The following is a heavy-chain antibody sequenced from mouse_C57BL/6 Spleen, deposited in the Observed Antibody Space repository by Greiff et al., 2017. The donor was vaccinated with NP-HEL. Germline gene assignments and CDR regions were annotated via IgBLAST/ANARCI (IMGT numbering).Heavy chain of an antibody. CDR3: ASSPPYYSNYYYAMDY. CDR1: GYTFTSYW. CDR2: IYPSDSET. D-gene: IGHD2-5*01. J-gene: IGHJ4*01. V-gene: IGHV1-61*01. Sequence: QVQLQQPGAELVRPGSSVKLSCKASGYTFTSYWMDWVKQRPGQGLEWIGNIYPSDSETHYNQKFKDKATLTVDTSSSTAYMQLSSLTSEDSAVYYCASSPPYYSNYYYAMDYWGQGTSVTVSS.